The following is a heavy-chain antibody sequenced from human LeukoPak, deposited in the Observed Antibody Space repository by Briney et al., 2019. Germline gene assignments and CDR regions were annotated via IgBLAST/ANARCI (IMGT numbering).Heavy chain of an antibody. J-gene: IGHJ4*02. V-gene: IGHV5-51*01. D-gene: IGHD3-10*01. CDR3: ARRDGSENWNPLRV. CDR1: EYSFTNCW. CDR2: IYPDDSDT. Sequence: GESLKISCKGSEYSFTNCWIGWVRQMPGEGLEWMGIIYPDDSDTRYSPSFQGQVTISADKSISTSYLQRSSLKASDTAMYYCARRDGSENWNPLRVWGQGTLVTVSS.